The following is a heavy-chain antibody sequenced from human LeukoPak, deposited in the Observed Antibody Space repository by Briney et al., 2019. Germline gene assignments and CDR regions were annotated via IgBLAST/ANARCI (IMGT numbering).Heavy chain of an antibody. Sequence: ASVKVSCKASGGTFSSYATSWVRQAPGQGLEWMGGIIPIFGTANYAQKFQGRVTITTDESTSTAYMELSSLRSEDTAVYYCARDIAAAGNYWGRGTLVTVSS. D-gene: IGHD6-13*01. CDR2: IIPIFGTA. CDR1: GGTFSSYA. V-gene: IGHV1-69*05. J-gene: IGHJ4*02. CDR3: ARDIAAAGNY.